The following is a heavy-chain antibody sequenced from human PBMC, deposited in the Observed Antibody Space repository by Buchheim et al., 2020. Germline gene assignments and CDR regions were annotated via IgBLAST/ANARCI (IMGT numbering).Heavy chain of an antibody. V-gene: IGHV3-23*01. CDR1: GFTFSSYA. J-gene: IGHJ4*02. CDR2: ISGSGGST. CDR3: ANNDYVWGSYRYYFDY. Sequence: EVQLLESGGGLVQPGGSLRLSCAVSGFTFSSYAMSWVRQAPGKGLEWVSAISGSGGSTYYADSVKGRFTISRDNSKNTLYLQMNSLRAEDTAVYYCANNDYVWGSYRYYFDYWGQGTL. D-gene: IGHD3-16*02.